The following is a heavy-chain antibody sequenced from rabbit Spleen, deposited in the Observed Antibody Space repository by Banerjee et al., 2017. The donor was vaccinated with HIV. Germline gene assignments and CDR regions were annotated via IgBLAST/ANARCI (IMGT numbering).Heavy chain of an antibody. V-gene: IGHV1S43*01. D-gene: IGHD1-1*01. Sequence: QSLEESGGGLVKPGGTLTLTCKASGIDFTSYYYMCWVRQAPGKGLELIACIYISSGSTWYASWVNGRFTISRSTSLNTVDLKMTSLTAADTATYFCARDLTSVIGWNFNLWGQGTLVTVS. CDR2: IYISSGST. J-gene: IGHJ4*01. CDR1: GIDFTSYYY. CDR3: ARDLTSVIGWNFNL.